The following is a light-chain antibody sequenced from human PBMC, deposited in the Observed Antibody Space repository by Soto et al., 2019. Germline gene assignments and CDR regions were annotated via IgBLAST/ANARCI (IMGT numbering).Light chain of an antibody. CDR1: QSVPKF. Sequence: EIVLTQSPGTLSLSPGERAALSCKDSQSVPKFLAWYQQTPGQAPRLLXYGASTRADGIPARFSGSGSGTDLTLTLSSLEPEDFAVYDCQQRSNWPPITFGQGTRLEIK. CDR3: QQRSNWPPIT. V-gene: IGKV3-11*01. J-gene: IGKJ5*01. CDR2: GAS.